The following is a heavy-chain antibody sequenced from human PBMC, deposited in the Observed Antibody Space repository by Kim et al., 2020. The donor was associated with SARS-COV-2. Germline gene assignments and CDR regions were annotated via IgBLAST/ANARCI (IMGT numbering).Heavy chain of an antibody. CDR3: ARVVGILEGGVDY. V-gene: IGHV1-3*01. Sequence: ASVKVSCKASGYTFTSYAMHWVRQAPGQRLEWMGWINAGNGNTKYSQKFQGRVTITRDTSASTAYMELSSLRSEDTAVYYCARVVGILEGGVDYWGQGTLVTVSS. CDR2: INAGNGNT. D-gene: IGHD3-3*01. CDR1: GYTFTSYA. J-gene: IGHJ4*02.